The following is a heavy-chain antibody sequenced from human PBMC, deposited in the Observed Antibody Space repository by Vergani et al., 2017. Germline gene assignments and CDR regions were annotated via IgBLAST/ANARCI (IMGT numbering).Heavy chain of an antibody. Sequence: QVQLQESGPGLVKPSQTLSLTCTVSGGSISSGGYYWNWIRQPAGKGLEWIGRLYTSGSTTYNPSLKSRVTISVDTSKNQFSLKLTSVTAADTAVYYCTSNYDSSGYIGDFHIWGQGTMVTVSS. CDR2: LYTSGST. D-gene: IGHD3-22*01. CDR1: GGSISSGGYY. CDR3: TSNYDSSGYIGDFHI. V-gene: IGHV4-61*02. J-gene: IGHJ3*02.